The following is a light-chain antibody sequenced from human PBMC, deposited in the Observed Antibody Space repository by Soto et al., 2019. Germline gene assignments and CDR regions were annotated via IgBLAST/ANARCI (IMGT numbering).Light chain of an antibody. CDR3: QQYNNWPPLT. Sequence: EIVLTQSPATLSLSPGERATLSRRASQSVSNNLAWYQQKPGQAPRLLIFGASTRATGIPARFSGSGSGTEFTLTISSLQSEDFAFYYCQQYNNWPPLTFGGGTKVDIK. V-gene: IGKV3-15*01. J-gene: IGKJ4*01. CDR1: QSVSNN. CDR2: GAS.